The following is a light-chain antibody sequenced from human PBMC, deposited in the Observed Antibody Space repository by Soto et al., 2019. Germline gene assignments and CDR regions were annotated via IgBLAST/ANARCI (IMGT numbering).Light chain of an antibody. V-gene: IGKV3-11*01. CDR2: DTS. Sequence: ESVLTQSPATLYLSPGERAALSCRASQSADTYLAWYQQKPGQAPRLLIYDTSNRATGIPARFSGSGSGTDFTLTISSLEPEDFAVYFCQQRSKWPLFGQGTRLESK. CDR3: QQRSKWPL. J-gene: IGKJ5*01. CDR1: QSADTY.